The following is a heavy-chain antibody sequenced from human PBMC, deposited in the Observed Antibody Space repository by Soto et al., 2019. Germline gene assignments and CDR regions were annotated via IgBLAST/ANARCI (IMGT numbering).Heavy chain of an antibody. J-gene: IGHJ6*02. CDR3: ERPPEGLPNSMDV. CDR1: GNRFTTYL. Sequence: XESLNVTWQCSGNRFTTYLINLVRQMPGKGLEWMGRIDPSDSYTNYSPSFQGHVTISADKSISTAYLQWSSLKVSDTAMYYCERPPEGLPNSMDVWGQGTTVTVSS. V-gene: IGHV5-10-1*01. CDR2: IDPSDSYT.